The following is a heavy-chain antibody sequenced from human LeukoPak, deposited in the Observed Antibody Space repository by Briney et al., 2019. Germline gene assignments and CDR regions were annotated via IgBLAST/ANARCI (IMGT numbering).Heavy chain of an antibody. CDR3: AREDYYGSGSKFDY. V-gene: IGHV4-39*01. J-gene: IGHJ4*02. CDR1: GGSVSSSSSY. Sequence: PSETLSLTCTVSGGSVSSSSSYWGWIRQAPGKGLEWIGNIYYSGSTYYNPSLKSRVTLSVDTSKNQFSLNLTSVTAADTAVYYCAREDYYGSGSKFDYWGQGTLVTVSS. CDR2: IYYSGST. D-gene: IGHD3-10*01.